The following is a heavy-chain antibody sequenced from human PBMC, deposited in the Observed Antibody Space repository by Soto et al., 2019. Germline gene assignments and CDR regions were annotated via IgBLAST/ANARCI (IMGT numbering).Heavy chain of an antibody. CDR2: IYYSGST. V-gene: IGHV4-39*01. CDR3: ARHGYYDILTGYNHYYYYMDV. CDR1: GGSISSSSYY. D-gene: IGHD3-9*01. Sequence: SETLSLTCTVSGGSISSSSYYWGWIRQPPGKGLEWIGSIYYSGSTYYNPSLKSRVTISVDTSKNQFSLKLSSVTAADTAVYYCARHGYYDILTGYNHYYYYMDVWGKGTTVTVSS. J-gene: IGHJ6*03.